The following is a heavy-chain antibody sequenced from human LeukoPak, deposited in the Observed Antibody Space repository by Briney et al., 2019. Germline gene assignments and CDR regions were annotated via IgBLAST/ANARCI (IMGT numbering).Heavy chain of an antibody. J-gene: IGHJ4*02. D-gene: IGHD3-9*01. Sequence: ASVKVSCKASGGTFSSYAISWVRQAPGQGLEWMGIINPSGGSTSYAQKFQGRVTMTRDTSTSTVYMELSSLRSEDTAVYYCARVPYYDILTGYFDYWGQGTLVTVSS. CDR1: GGTFSSYA. V-gene: IGHV1-46*01. CDR3: ARVPYYDILTGYFDY. CDR2: INPSGGST.